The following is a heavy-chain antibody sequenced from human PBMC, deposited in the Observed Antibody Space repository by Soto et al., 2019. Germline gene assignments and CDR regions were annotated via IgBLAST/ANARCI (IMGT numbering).Heavy chain of an antibody. D-gene: IGHD1-1*01. CDR3: SRGNPTYFDT. Sequence: EVQLVESGGGLVQPGGSLKLSCAAAGFTLSGSTVHWVRQASGKGLEWIGHIRTKTNNYATAYGESVKGRFTLSRDDSKNTAYLQMNSLQTEHTAVYYCSRGNPTYFDTWGQGTLVIVSS. V-gene: IGHV3-73*01. CDR1: GFTLSGST. CDR2: IRTKTNNYAT. J-gene: IGHJ4*02.